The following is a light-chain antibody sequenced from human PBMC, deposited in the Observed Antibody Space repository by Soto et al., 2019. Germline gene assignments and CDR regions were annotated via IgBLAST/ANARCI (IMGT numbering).Light chain of an antibody. V-gene: IGLV2-8*01. CDR1: YSDIGDYNY. Sequence: QSALTQPPSASGSPGQSVTISCAGSYSDIGDYNYVSWYQQHPGKVPKIIISEVSKRPSGVPDRFSGSKSGYTASLTVSDLQPADEAVYYCSSYSGTNSNVIFGGGTKLTVL. CDR2: EVS. J-gene: IGLJ2*01. CDR3: SSYSGTNSNVI.